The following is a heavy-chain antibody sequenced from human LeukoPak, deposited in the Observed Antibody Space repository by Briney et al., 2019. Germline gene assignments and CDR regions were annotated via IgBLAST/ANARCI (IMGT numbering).Heavy chain of an antibody. CDR2: INPNSGGT. V-gene: IGHV1-2*02. CDR1: GYTFTGYY. CDR3: ARARSTIVVVPAAHQPNWFDP. Sequence: ASVKVSCKASGYTFTGYYMHWVRQAPGQGLEWMGWINPNSGGTNYAQKFQGRVTMTRDTSISTAYMELSRLRSDDTAVYYCARARSTIVVVPAAHQPNWFDPWGRGTLVTVSS. D-gene: IGHD2-2*01. J-gene: IGHJ5*02.